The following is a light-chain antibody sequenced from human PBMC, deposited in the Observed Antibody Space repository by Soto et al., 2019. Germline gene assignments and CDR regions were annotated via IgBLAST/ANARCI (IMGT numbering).Light chain of an antibody. Sequence: DIQMTQSPSSLSASVGDRVTITCRASQSISSYLNWYQQKPGKAPKLLIYAASSLQSGVPSTFSGSGSGTDFTLTISSLQPEDFGAYYCQQSYSTPPWTVDQGTKVEIK. CDR2: AAS. CDR1: QSISSY. J-gene: IGKJ1*01. CDR3: QQSYSTPPWT. V-gene: IGKV1-39*01.